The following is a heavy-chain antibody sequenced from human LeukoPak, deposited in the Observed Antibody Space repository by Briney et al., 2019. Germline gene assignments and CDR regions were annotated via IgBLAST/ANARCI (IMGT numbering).Heavy chain of an antibody. J-gene: IGHJ5*02. V-gene: IGHV1-69*04. CDR3: AREVRDTAMVAPLNWFDP. CDR2: IIPILGIA. CDR1: GGTFSSYA. Sequence: GSSVKLSCKASGGTFSSYAISWVRQAPGQGLEWMGRIIPILGIANYAQKFQGRATITADKSTSTAYMELSSLRSEDTAVYYCAREVRDTAMVAPLNWFDPWGQGTLVTVSS. D-gene: IGHD5-18*01.